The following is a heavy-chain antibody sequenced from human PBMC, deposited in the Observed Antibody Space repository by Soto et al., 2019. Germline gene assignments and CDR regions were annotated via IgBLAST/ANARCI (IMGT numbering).Heavy chain of an antibody. CDR2: IWYDGSNK. D-gene: IGHD3-9*01. CDR3: ARYSGSYDILTGFDY. Sequence: QVQLVESGGGVVQPGRSLRLSCAASGFTFSSYGMHWVRQAPGKGLEWVAVIWYDGSNKYYADSVKGRFTISRDNSKNTLYLQMNSLRAEDTAVYYGARYSGSYDILTGFDYWGQGTLVTVSS. J-gene: IGHJ4*02. V-gene: IGHV3-33*01. CDR1: GFTFSSYG.